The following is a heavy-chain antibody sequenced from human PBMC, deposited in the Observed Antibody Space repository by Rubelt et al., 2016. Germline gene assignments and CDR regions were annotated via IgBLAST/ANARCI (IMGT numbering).Heavy chain of an antibody. J-gene: IGHJ1*01. Sequence: QVQLVESGGGVVQPGGSLSLSCAASGFTFSSYGMPWVRQALGKGLGWAAFIRHDGSMYYYSESVKGRVTNCSDNCKNTLYLQMSCLRAEETAVYYFAKPARLDYGINAEYFQHWGQGTLVTVSS. V-gene: IGHV3-30*02. CDR1: GFTFSSYG. CDR3: AKPARLDYGINAEYFQH. D-gene: IGHD4-17*01. CDR2: IRHDGSMY.